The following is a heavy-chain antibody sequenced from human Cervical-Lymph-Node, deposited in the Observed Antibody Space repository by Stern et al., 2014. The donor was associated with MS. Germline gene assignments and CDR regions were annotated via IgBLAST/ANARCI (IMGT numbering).Heavy chain of an antibody. CDR2: ISYDGSNK. J-gene: IGHJ6*02. CDR1: GFTFSSYG. CDR3: AKVLGDIVVVPAAEIYYYYGMDV. D-gene: IGHD2-2*01. V-gene: IGHV3-30*18. Sequence: MQLVESGGGVVQPGRSLRLSCAASGFTFSSYGMHWVRQAPGKGLEWVAVISYDGSNKYYADSVKGRFTISRDNSKKPLYLQMNSLRAEDTAVYYCAKVLGDIVVVPAAEIYYYYGMDVLGQGTTVTVSS.